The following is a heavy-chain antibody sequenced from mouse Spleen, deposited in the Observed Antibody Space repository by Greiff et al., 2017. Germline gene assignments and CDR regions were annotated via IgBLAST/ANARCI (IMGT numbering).Heavy chain of an antibody. CDR2: ISYDGSN. J-gene: IGHJ1*03. Sequence: DVKLVESGPGLVKPSQSLSLTCSVTGYSITSGYYWNWIRQFPGNKLEWMGYISYDGSNNYNPSLKNRISITRDTSKNQFFLKLNSVTTEDTATYYCARARGYWYFDVWGTGTTVTVSS. V-gene: IGHV3-6*01. CDR1: GYSITSGYY. CDR3: ARARGYWYFDV.